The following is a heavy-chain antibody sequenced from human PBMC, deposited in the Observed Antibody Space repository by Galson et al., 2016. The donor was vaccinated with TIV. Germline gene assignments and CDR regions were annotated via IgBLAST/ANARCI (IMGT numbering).Heavy chain of an antibody. D-gene: IGHD1-26*01. CDR3: TRDLGRRREY. CDR1: GYTFTTYY. Sequence: SVKVSCKASGYTFTTYYIHWVRQAPGQGLEWMGVIDPSGDGTTYAQKFQARVTMTRDTSTSTVYMGLSSLKSEDTAVYYCTRDLGRRREYWGQGTLVTVSS. V-gene: IGHV1-46*01. J-gene: IGHJ4*02. CDR2: IDPSGDGT.